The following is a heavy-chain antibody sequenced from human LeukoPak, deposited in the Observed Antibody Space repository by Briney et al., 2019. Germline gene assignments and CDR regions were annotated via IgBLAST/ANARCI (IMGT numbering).Heavy chain of an antibody. J-gene: IGHJ4*02. CDR2: MNPNSGNT. CDR3: ARDRYYYDSSGYCHDY. D-gene: IGHD3-22*01. V-gene: IGHV1-8*01. CDR1: GYTFTSYD. Sequence: ASVKVSCKASGYTFTSYDINWVRQATGQGLEWMGWMNPNSGNTGYAQKLQGRVTMITDTSTSTAYMELRSLRSDDTAVYYCARDRYYYDSSGYCHDYWGQGTLVTVSS.